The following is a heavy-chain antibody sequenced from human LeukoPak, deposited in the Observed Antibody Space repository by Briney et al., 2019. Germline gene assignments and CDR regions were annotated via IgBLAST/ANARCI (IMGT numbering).Heavy chain of an antibody. J-gene: IGHJ4*02. CDR3: ARDQYYYDSSAPPLY. V-gene: IGHV3-21*04. CDR1: GFTFTNYN. D-gene: IGHD3-22*01. Sequence: GGSLRLSCSASGFTFTNYNMNWVRQAPGKGLEWVSSISTSSVYKHYADSVKGRFTISRDSATNSVYLQMNSLRAEDTAVYYCARDQYYYDSSAPPLYWGQGTLVTVSS. CDR2: ISTSSVYK.